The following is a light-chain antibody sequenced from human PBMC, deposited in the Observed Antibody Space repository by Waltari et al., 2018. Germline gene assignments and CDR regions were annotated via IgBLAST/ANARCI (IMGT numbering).Light chain of an antibody. CDR2: DVS. CDR3: CSYAGSYTHWV. J-gene: IGLJ3*02. CDR1: SSDVGGYKY. V-gene: IGLV2-11*01. Sequence: QSALTQPRSVSGSPGQSVTISCTGTSSDVGGYKYVSWYQQHPGKAPKLMIYDVSKRPSGVPDRFSGSKSGNTASLTISGLQAEDEADYYCCSYAGSYTHWVFGGGTKLTVL.